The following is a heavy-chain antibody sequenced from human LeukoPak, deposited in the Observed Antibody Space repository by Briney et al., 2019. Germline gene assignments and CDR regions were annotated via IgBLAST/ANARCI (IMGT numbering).Heavy chain of an antibody. J-gene: IGHJ4*02. CDR1: GFTFSSYA. V-gene: IGHV3-23*01. CDR2: ISGSGGST. Sequence: GGSLRLSCAASGFTFSSYAMSWVRQAPGKGLEWGSAISGSGGSTYYADSVKGRFTISRDNSKNTLYLQMNSLRAEDTAVYYCARYGSGWYDLDLDYWGQGTLVTVSS. D-gene: IGHD6-19*01. CDR3: ARYGSGWYDLDLDY.